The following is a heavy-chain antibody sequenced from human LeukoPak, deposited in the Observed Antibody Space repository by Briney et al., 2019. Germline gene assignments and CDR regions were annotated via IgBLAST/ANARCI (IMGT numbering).Heavy chain of an antibody. CDR3: ARASTGYAVTDGFDT. V-gene: IGHV3-21*01. J-gene: IGHJ5*02. CDR2: VSFGSSYI. CDR1: GFTFRDYT. D-gene: IGHD4-17*01. Sequence: GGSLRLSCAASGFTFRDYTMNWVRQSPGKGLQWVSYVSFGSSYISYADSLKGRFTISRVDAKSSVYLEMTSLRAEDTAVYYCARASTGYAVTDGFDTWGPGTLVTVSS.